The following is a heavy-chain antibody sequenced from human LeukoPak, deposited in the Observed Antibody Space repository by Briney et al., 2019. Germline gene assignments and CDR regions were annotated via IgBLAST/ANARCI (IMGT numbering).Heavy chain of an antibody. CDR1: GGSFSGYY. CDR2: INHSGST. D-gene: IGHD3-22*01. V-gene: IGHV4-34*01. J-gene: IGHJ3*02. Sequence: SETLSLTCAVYGGSFSGYYWSWIRQPPGKGLEWIGEINHSGSTNYNPSLKNRVTISVDTSTNQFSLRLSSVTAADTAVYFCARHDPLITMIVGERAFDMWGQGTMVTVPS. CDR3: ARHDPLITMIVGERAFDM.